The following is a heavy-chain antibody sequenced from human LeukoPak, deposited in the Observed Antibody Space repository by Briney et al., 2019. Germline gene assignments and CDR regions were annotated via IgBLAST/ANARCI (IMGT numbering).Heavy chain of an antibody. D-gene: IGHD4-17*01. J-gene: IGHJ4*02. CDR1: GFTFSSYA. V-gene: IGHV3-23*01. CDR3: AKAPMTTVTNFDY. CDR2: FSGSGDTT. Sequence: QPGGSLRLSCAASGFTFSSYAMNWVHQAPGKGLEWVSTFSGSGDTTYYADSVKGRFTISRDNSKNTLYLQMNSLRAEDTAVYYCAKAPMTTVTNFDYWGQGTLVTVSS.